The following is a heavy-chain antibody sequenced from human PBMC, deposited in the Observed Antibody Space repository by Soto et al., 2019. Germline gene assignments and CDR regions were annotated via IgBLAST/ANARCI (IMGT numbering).Heavy chain of an antibody. Sequence: SETLSLPCTDSGASISFSYYHWSWIRQPQMKVLECIGYIHYCGSIIYNPSFKSRVTISVDTSKYQFSLQLSSVTAADSAVYFCAREDDGGDRDYYGLDVWGQGTTVTVSS. V-gene: IGHV4-30-4*02. CDR2: IHYCGSI. J-gene: IGHJ6*02. CDR1: GASISFSYYH. D-gene: IGHD2-21*02. CDR3: AREDDGGDRDYYGLDV.